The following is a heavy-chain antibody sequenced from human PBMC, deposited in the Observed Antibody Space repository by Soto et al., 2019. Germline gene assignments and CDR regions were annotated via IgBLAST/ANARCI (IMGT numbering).Heavy chain of an antibody. V-gene: IGHV5-51*01. Sequence: PVESLKSSCNGSGWDFAWYWIGWVRQMPGKGLDYMEIIYPGDSDSKYRPSFQGHVTISADKSANTTSLHWRSLKASESGIYLCARHGWTMNTNNPLEIWGPGTQVHVSS. D-gene: IGHD1-1*01. CDR3: ARHGWTMNTNNPLEI. CDR2: IYPGDSDS. J-gene: IGHJ4*02. CDR1: GWDFAWYW.